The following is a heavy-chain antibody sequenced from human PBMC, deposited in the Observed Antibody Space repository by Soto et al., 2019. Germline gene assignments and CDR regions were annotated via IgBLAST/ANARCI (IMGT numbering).Heavy chain of an antibody. V-gene: IGHV3-23*01. CDR1: GFTLNPDA. D-gene: IGHD2-2*01. Sequence: LTCTGSGFTLNPDAMNWVRQAPGKGLAWVSAIGTDGDTYYANSVKGRFTISSDNSRTTLYQQMNTLRVKDTALYYCVRKYPGTRPLGYWGQGTLVTVDS. J-gene: IGHJ4*01. CDR2: IGTDGDT. CDR3: VRKYPGTRPLGY.